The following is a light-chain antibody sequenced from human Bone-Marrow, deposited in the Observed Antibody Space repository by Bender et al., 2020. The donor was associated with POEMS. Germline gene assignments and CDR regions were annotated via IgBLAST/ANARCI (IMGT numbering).Light chain of an antibody. CDR3: HSYDYRLDHWV. V-gene: IGLV2-14*03. Sequence: QSALTQPASVSESPGQSITISCTGTSSDVGGYGYVSWYQQHPGKAPKLLIYDVTNRASGVPDRFSGSRSGTSASLAITGLQAEDEADYHCHSYDYRLDHWVFGGGTRVTVL. J-gene: IGLJ3*02. CDR2: DVT. CDR1: SSDVGGYGY.